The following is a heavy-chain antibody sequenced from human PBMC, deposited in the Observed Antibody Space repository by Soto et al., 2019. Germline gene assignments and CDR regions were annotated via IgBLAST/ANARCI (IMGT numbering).Heavy chain of an antibody. V-gene: IGHV4-59*01. CDR2: IYYRGST. Sequence: QVQLQESGPGLVKPSETLSLTCTVSGGSISSYYWSWIRQPPGKGLEWIGYIYYRGSTNYSPTLKSRVTMSVDTSQNQFSLKLCSVTAADTAMYYCARFNWYFDLWGRGTLVTVSS. CDR3: ARFNWYFDL. CDR1: GGSISSYY. J-gene: IGHJ2*01.